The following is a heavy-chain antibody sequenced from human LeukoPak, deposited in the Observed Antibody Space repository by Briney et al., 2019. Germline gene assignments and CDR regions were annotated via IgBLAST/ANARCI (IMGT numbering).Heavy chain of an antibody. V-gene: IGHV3-23*01. D-gene: IGHD5-18*01. CDR3: GKTTVGYSSGQKPAWPVDY. CDR1: GFTFSSYS. J-gene: IGHJ4*02. Sequence: GGSLRLSCAASGFTFSSYSMNWVRQAPGKGLEWVAGIFGSGGSPHYADPVKGRFTISRDNSRNTVYLQINSLRAEDTAVYYCGKTTVGYSSGQKPAWPVDYWGQGTLVTVSS. CDR2: IFGSGGSP.